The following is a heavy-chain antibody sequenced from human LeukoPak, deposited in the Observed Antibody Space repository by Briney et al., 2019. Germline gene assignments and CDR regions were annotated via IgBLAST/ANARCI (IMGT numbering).Heavy chain of an antibody. Sequence: SETLSLTCTVSGTSITSYYWNWIRQAPGQGPEWIGYGHYSGNTKYNPPLKSRVTISVDTSKNQFSLGLTSMTAADTAVYFCTKWASDNRAFDLWGQGTLVTVSS. CDR2: GHYSGNT. J-gene: IGHJ4*02. D-gene: IGHD2-8*01. CDR1: GTSITSYY. CDR3: TKWASDNRAFDL. V-gene: IGHV4-59*08.